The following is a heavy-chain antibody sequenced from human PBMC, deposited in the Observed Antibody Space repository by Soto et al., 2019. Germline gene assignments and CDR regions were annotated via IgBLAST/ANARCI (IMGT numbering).Heavy chain of an antibody. J-gene: IGHJ4*02. CDR1: GYTFTSYG. V-gene: IGHV1-18*01. Sequence: VASVKVSCKASGYTFTSYGISWVRQAPGQGLEWMGWISAYNGNTNYAQKLQGRVTMTTDTSTSTAYMELRSLRSDDTAVYYCARMPTYSSSWYGTFDYWGQGTLVTVSS. D-gene: IGHD6-13*01. CDR3: ARMPTYSSSWYGTFDY. CDR2: ISAYNGNT.